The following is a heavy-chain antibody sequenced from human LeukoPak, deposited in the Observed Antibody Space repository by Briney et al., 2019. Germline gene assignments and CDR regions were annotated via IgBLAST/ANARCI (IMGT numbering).Heavy chain of an antibody. CDR3: ARDYYCGGDCYPYYFDY. CDR2: ISSSSSTI. Sequence: PGGSLRLSCSASGFTFSSSAMHWVRQAPGKGLEWVSYISSSSSTIYYADSVKGRFTISRDNAKNSLYLQMNSLRDEDTAVYYCARDYYCGGDCYPYYFDYWGQGTLVTVSS. D-gene: IGHD2-21*02. J-gene: IGHJ4*02. CDR1: GFTFSSSA. V-gene: IGHV3-48*02.